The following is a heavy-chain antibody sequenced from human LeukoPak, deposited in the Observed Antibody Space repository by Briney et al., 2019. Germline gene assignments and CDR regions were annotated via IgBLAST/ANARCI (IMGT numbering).Heavy chain of an antibody. CDR3: ARESEYSSSNYYYYGMDV. V-gene: IGHV4-61*02. CDR2: IYTSGST. D-gene: IGHD6-6*01. CDR1: GDSISSGSYY. J-gene: IGHJ6*02. Sequence: SETLSLTCTVSGDSISSGSYYWSWIRQPAGKGLEWIGRIYTSGSTNYNPSLKSRVTISVDTSKNQFSLKLSSVTAADTAVYYCARESEYSSSNYYYYGMDVWGQGTTVTVSS.